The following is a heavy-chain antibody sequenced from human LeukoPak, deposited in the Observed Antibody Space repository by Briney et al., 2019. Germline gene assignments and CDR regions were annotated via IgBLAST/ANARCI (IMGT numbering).Heavy chain of an antibody. D-gene: IGHD3-22*01. V-gene: IGHV3-74*01. CDR3: ARGTYYYDSNTASDY. J-gene: IGHJ4*02. CDR2: INSDGSST. Sequence: QPGGPLRLSCAASGFTFSSYWMHWVRQAPGKWLVWVSRINSDGSSTSYADSVKGRFTISRDNAKNTLYLQMNSLRAEDTAVYYCARGTYYYDSNTASDYWGQGTLVTVSS. CDR1: GFTFSSYW.